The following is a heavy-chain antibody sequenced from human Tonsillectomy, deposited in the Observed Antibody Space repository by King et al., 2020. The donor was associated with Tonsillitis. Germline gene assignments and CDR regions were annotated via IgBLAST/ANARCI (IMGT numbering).Heavy chain of an antibody. CDR1: GFTFSSAW. CDR3: SAASGYELKY. V-gene: IGHV3-15*01. D-gene: IGHD5-12*01. J-gene: IGHJ4*02. Sequence: VQLVESGGGLVEPGGSLRISCAASGFTFSSAWMNWVRQAPGMGLEWVGRMKSKSDCGTIDYAAPVKGRFTISRDDSKNTLYLQMNSLKTEDTAMYYCSAASGYELKYWGQGTLVTVSS. CDR2: MKSKSDCGTI.